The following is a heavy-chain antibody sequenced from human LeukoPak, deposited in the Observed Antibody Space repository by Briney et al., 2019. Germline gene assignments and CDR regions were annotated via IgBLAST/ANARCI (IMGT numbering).Heavy chain of an antibody. D-gene: IGHD3-22*01. CDR2: VSYSGST. V-gene: IGHV4-59*01. CDR1: GGSISGYY. CDR3: ARWNPYDSSGYYYAFDY. Sequence: SETLSLTXTVSGGSISGYYWSWIRQPPGKGLEWIGYVSYSGSTNYNPSLKSRVTVSVDTSKNQVSLKLRSVTTADTAVYYCARWNPYDSSGYYYAFDYWGQGTLVTVSS. J-gene: IGHJ4*02.